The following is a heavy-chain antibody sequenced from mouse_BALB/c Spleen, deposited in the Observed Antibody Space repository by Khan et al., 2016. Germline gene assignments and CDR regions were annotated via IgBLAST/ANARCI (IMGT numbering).Heavy chain of an antibody. CDR3: ARDLSGNSLAY. D-gene: IGHD2-1*01. CDR1: GYAFSSYW. J-gene: IGHJ3*01. Sequence: QVQLKQSGAELVRPGSSVKISCKASGYAFSSYWLNWVKQRSGQGLEWRGQIYPVYGDTNYNGKFKGKATLTADKSSSTAYMHLSSLTSEDSAVYFWARDLSGNSLAYWGQGTLVTVSA. V-gene: IGHV1-80*01. CDR2: IYPVYGDT.